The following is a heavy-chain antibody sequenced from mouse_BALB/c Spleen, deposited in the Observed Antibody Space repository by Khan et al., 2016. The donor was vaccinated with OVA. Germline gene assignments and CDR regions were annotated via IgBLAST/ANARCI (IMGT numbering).Heavy chain of an antibody. CDR2: IWAGGST. CDR3: ARHEDI. J-gene: IGHJ2*01. Sequence: QVQLKESGPGLVAPSQSLSITCTVSGFSLTSYGVYWVRQPPGKGLEWLGVIWAGGSTNYNSAPMSSLSISKDNSKSQVFLKMNSLKTDDTAMYYCARHEDIWGQGTTLTVSS. D-gene: IGHD1-3*01. CDR1: GFSLTSYG. V-gene: IGHV2-9*02.